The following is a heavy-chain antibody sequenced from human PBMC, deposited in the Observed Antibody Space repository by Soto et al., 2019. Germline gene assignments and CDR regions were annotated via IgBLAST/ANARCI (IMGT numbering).Heavy chain of an antibody. V-gene: IGHV3-23*01. CDR2: ISGSGGST. Sequence: GRSLRLSCAASGFTFSSYAMSWVRQAPGKGLEWVSAISGSGGSTYYADSVKGRFTISRDNSKNTLYLQMNSLRAEDTAVYYCAKRLGYCSGGSCKYFDYWGQGTLVTVSS. CDR1: GFTFSSYA. CDR3: AKRLGYCSGGSCKYFDY. J-gene: IGHJ4*02. D-gene: IGHD2-15*01.